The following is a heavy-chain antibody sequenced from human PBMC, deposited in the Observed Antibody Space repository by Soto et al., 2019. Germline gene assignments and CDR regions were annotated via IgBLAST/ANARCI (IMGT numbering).Heavy chain of an antibody. J-gene: IGHJ4*02. D-gene: IGHD7-27*01. CDR1: GGSINNHY. V-gene: IGHV4-59*11. Sequence: QVHLQESGPGLVKPSETLSLTCTVSGGSINNHYWSWIRQPPGKGLEWIGCIYYTGSTNYNPSLKSRVTMSVDTSNNQFSLNLTSLTAADTAIYYCARANWYSEYWGQGTLVTVSS. CDR2: IYYTGST. CDR3: ARANWYSEY.